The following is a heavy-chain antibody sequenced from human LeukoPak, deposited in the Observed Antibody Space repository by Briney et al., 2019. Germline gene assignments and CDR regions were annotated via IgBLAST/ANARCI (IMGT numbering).Heavy chain of an antibody. V-gene: IGHV3-53*01. Sequence: GGSLRLSCAASGFTVSSSYMSWVRQAPGKGLEWVSIIYSGDNTYYADSMKGRFTISRDSSKNTLFLQMNSLRVEDTAVYYCARDPPGIAASGTYYWGQGTLVTVSS. D-gene: IGHD6-13*01. CDR1: GFTVSSSY. J-gene: IGHJ4*02. CDR2: IYSGDNT. CDR3: ARDPPGIAASGTYY.